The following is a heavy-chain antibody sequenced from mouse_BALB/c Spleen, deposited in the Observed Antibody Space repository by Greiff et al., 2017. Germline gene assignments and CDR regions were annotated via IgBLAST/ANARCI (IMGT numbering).Heavy chain of an antibody. CDR2: INPYYGST. D-gene: IGHD2-2*01. CDR1: GYSFTDYI. J-gene: IGHJ4*01. Sequence: EVQLQQTGPELVKPGASVKISCKASGYSFTDYIMLWVKQSHGKSLEWIGNINPYYGSTSYNLKFKGKATLTVDKSSSTAYMQLNSLTSEDSAVYYCARGDGYGDAMDYWGQGTSVTVSS. V-gene: IGHV1-39*01. CDR3: ARGDGYGDAMDY.